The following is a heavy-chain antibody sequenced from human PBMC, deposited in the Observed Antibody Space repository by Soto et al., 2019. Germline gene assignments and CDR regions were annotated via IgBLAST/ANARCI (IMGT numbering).Heavy chain of an antibody. CDR3: ARDTGHGDRKRGYYFDY. V-gene: IGHV3-30*19. CDR1: GFTFSSYG. D-gene: IGHD4-17*01. CDR2: IWYDGSNK. Sequence: QVQLVESGGGVVQPGRSLRLSCAASGFTFSSYGMHWVRQAPGKGLEWVAVIWYDGSNKYYADSVKGRFTISRDNSKNTLYLQMNSLRAEDTAVYYCARDTGHGDRKRGYYFDYWGQGTLVTVSS. J-gene: IGHJ4*02.